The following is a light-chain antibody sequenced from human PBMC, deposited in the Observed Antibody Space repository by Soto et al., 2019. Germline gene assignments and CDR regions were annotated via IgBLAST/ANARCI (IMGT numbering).Light chain of an antibody. CDR2: EAS. CDR1: QSVSNY. CDR3: QERSKWPLYT. V-gene: IGKV3-11*01. J-gene: IGKJ2*01. Sequence: EIVLTQSPATLSMSPGERATLSCRASQSVSNYLAWYQQKPGQAPRLLIYEASNRASGIPARFSGSGSGAEFTLTISSVQSEDSAIYYCQERSKWPLYTFGQGTKLEIK.